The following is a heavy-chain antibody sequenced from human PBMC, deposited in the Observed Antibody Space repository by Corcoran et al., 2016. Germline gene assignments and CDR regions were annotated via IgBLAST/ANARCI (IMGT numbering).Heavy chain of an antibody. CDR1: GYTFPSYG. CDR3: ARDQRRDGYNSGDAFDI. CDR2: ISAYNGNT. Sequence: QVQLVQSGAEVKKPGASVKVSCKASGYTFPSYGISWVRQAPGHGLEWMGWISAYNGNTNYAQKLQGRVTMTTDTSTSTAYMELRSLRSDDTAVYYCARDQRRDGYNSGDAFDIWGQGTMVTVSS. D-gene: IGHD5-12*01. J-gene: IGHJ3*02. V-gene: IGHV1-18*01.